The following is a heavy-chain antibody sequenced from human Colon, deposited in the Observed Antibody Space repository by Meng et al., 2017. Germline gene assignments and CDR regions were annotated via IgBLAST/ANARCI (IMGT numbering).Heavy chain of an antibody. CDR2: IRYDGSNI. J-gene: IGHJ4*02. Sequence: VQLVQSGGDAVQLGGSLGLSCVAFGFAFSRSGMHWVRQAPGKGLECVEVIRYDGSNINYADSVKGRFTISRDNSKNTLSLQMNSLRVEDTAVYYCVRDGVGGTTFFGYFDYWGQGALVTVSS. V-gene: IGHV3-33*01. CDR3: VRDGVGGTTFFGYFDY. CDR1: GFAFSRSG. D-gene: IGHD1/OR15-1a*01.